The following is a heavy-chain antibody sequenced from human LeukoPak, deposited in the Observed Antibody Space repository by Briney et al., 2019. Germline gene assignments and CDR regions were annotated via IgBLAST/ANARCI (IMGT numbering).Heavy chain of an antibody. Sequence: WGFLGLSLAGPGFNLRGYWMNLVRQTPGKGLEGVANIKQDGSEIYYVDSVKGRFTISRDNAENSLYLQMNSLRADDTAVYYCARDKIVGPTTLDYWGQGILVTVSS. D-gene: IGHD1-26*01. CDR2: IKQDGSEI. CDR1: GFNLRGYW. V-gene: IGHV3-7*01. CDR3: ARDKIVGPTTLDY. J-gene: IGHJ4*02.